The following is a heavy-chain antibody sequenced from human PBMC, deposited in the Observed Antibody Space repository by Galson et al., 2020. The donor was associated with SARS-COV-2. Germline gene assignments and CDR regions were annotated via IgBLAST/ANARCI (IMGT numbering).Heavy chain of an antibody. Sequence: ASETLSLTCTVSGGSISSSSYYWGWIRQPPGKGLEWIGSIYYSGSTYYNPSLKSRVTISVDTSKNQFSLKLSSVTAADTAVYYCVRTRPGLLYFDFFDYWGQGNLVTVSS. V-gene: IGHV4-39*07. CDR3: VRTRPGLLYFDFFDY. CDR1: GGSISSSSYY. J-gene: IGHJ4*02. D-gene: IGHD2-21*01. CDR2: IYYSGST.